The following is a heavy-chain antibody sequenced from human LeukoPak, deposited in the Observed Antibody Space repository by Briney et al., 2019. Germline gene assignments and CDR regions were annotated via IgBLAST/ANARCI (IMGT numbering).Heavy chain of an antibody. D-gene: IGHD4-17*01. CDR1: LDSINSGSYC. CDR3: ARAIDYGDSYFDY. J-gene: IGHJ4*02. Sequence: TSQTLSHTCTHSLDSINSGSYCWSWIRQPAGKGLEWIGRIYSSGSANYNPSLTSRVTISVDTSKNQFSLRLSSVTAADTAVYYCARAIDYGDSYFDYWGQGTLVTVSS. V-gene: IGHV4-61*02. CDR2: IYSSGSA.